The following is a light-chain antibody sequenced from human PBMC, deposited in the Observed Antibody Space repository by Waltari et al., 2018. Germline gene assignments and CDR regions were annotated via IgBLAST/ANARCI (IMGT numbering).Light chain of an antibody. V-gene: IGLV1-51*01. Sequence: QSVLTQPPSVSAAPGQKVTLSCSGRSSNIGSSYVSWYQQRPGTAPKLLIFNNNERPSGIPDRFSGSKSGTSATLGITGLQTGDEADYYCGTWDDSLRAGVFGGGTKLTVL. CDR3: GTWDDSLRAGV. CDR1: SSNIGSSY. CDR2: NNN. J-gene: IGLJ2*01.